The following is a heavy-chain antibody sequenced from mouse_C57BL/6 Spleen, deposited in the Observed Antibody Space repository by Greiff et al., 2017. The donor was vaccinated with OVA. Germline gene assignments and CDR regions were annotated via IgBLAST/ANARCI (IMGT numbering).Heavy chain of an antibody. CDR3: ARHYYYGSRGYFDV. V-gene: IGHV1-18*01. CDR1: GYTFTDYN. Sequence: VEPGASVKIPCKASGYTFTDYNMDWVKQSHGKSLEWIGDINPNNGGTIYNQKFKGKATLTVDKSSSTAYMELRSLTSEDTAVYYCARHYYYGSRGYFDVWGTGTTVTVSS. CDR2: INPNNGGT. J-gene: IGHJ1*03. D-gene: IGHD1-1*01.